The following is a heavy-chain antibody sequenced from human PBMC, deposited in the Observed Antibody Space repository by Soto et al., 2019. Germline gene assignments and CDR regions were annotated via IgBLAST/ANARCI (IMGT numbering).Heavy chain of an antibody. CDR3: AKDYYFRIRYNGNYAADY. Sequence: PAGSPGHSCAPSGVTFSIYEMNWVRQAPGKGLEWVSYISSSGSTIYYADSVKGRFTISRDNAKNSRYLQMNSLRAEDTAVYYGAKDYYFRIRYNGNYAADYWGQGT. D-gene: IGHD1-7*01. J-gene: IGHJ4*02. CDR2: ISSSGSTI. CDR1: GVTFSIYE. V-gene: IGHV3-48*03.